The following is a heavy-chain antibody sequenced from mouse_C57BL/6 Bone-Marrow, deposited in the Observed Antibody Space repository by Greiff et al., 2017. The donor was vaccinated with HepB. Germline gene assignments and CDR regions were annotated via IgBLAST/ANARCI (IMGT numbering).Heavy chain of an antibody. CDR2: ISDGGSYT. CDR1: GFTFSSYA. D-gene: IGHD1-1*01. CDR3: ARDGFITTVVAPYYYAMDY. Sequence: EVKVEESGGGLVKPGGSLKLSCAASGFTFSSYAMSWVRQTPEKRLEWVATISDGGSYTYYPDNVKGRFTISRDNAKNNLYLQMSHLKSEDTAMYYCARDGFITTVVAPYYYAMDYWGQGTSVTVSS. V-gene: IGHV5-4*01. J-gene: IGHJ4*01.